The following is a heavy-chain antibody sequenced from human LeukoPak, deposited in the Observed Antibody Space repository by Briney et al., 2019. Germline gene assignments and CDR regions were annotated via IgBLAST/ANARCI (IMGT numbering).Heavy chain of an antibody. Sequence: PGGSLRLSCAASGFTFDDYGMSWVRQAPGKGLEWVSVIYSGGSTYYADSVKGRFTISRDNSKNTLYLQMNSLRDEDTAVYYCALSWRSDDAFDIWGQGTMVTVSS. V-gene: IGHV3-53*01. CDR2: IYSGGST. CDR3: ALSWRSDDAFDI. CDR1: GFTFDDYG. J-gene: IGHJ3*02.